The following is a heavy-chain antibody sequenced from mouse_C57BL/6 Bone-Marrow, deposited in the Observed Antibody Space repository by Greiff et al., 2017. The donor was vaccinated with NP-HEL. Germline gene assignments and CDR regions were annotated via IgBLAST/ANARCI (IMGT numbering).Heavy chain of an antibody. CDR1: GFTFSDYG. V-gene: IGHV5-17*01. CDR3: ARPYYGSSYEYFDY. Sequence: EVKRVESGGGLVKPGGSLKLSCAASGFTFSDYGLHWVRQAPEKGLEWVAYISSGSSTIYYAATVKGRFTISRDNAKNTLFLQMTSLRSEDTAMYYCARPYYGSSYEYFDYWGQGTTLTVSS. CDR2: ISSGSSTI. D-gene: IGHD1-1*01. J-gene: IGHJ2*01.